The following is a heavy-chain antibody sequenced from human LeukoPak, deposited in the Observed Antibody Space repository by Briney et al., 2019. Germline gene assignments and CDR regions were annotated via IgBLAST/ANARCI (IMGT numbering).Heavy chain of an antibody. J-gene: IGHJ5*02. V-gene: IGHV4-30-4*08. Sequence: SETLSLTCTVSGGSISSGDYYWSWIRQPPGKGLEWIGYIYYSGSTYYNPSLKSRVTISVDTSKNQFSLKLSSVTAADTAVYCCARVAVITGTKRFNWFDPWGQGTLVTVSS. D-gene: IGHD1/OR15-1a*01. CDR1: GGSISSGDYY. CDR3: ARVAVITGTKRFNWFDP. CDR2: IYYSGST.